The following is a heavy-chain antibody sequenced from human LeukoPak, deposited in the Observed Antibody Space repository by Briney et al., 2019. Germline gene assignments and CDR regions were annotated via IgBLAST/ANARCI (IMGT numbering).Heavy chain of an antibody. D-gene: IGHD1-26*01. CDR3: ARGGGSYPYAFDI. CDR2: IYYSGST. V-gene: IGHV4-61*01. J-gene: IGHJ3*02. CDR1: GGSVSSGSYY. Sequence: SGTLSLTCTVSGGSVSSGSYYWSWIRQPPGKGLEWIGYIYYSGSTNYNPSLKSRVTISVDTSKNQFSLKLSSVTAADTAVYYCARGGGSYPYAFDIWGQGTMVTVSS.